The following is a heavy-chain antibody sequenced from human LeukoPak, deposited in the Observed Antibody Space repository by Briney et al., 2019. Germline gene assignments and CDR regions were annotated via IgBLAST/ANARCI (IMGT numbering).Heavy chain of an antibody. CDR2: IYYSGST. V-gene: IGHV4-39*07. J-gene: IGHJ4*02. CDR1: GGSIITNSYY. D-gene: IGHD3-22*01. Sequence: SETLSLTCTVSGGSIITNSYYFGWIRQPPGKGLEWIGSIYYSGSTYYNPSLRNRVTISVDTSKNQFSLKLRSVTAADTAVYYWAREILYDSTGYDVWGQGTLVTVSS. CDR3: AREILYDSTGYDV.